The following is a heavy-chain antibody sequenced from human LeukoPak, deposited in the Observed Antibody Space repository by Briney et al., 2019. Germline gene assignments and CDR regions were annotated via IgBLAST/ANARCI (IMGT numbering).Heavy chain of an antibody. Sequence: SETLSLTCTVSGGSISSGSYYWRWIRQPAGKGLEWIGRIYTSGSTNYNPSLKSRVTISVDTSKSQFSLKLSSVTAADTAVYYCARDREGGSGRYYYYYMDVWGKGTTVTVSS. V-gene: IGHV4-61*02. CDR2: IYTSGST. J-gene: IGHJ6*03. D-gene: IGHD3-10*01. CDR3: ARDREGGSGRYYYYYMDV. CDR1: GGSISSGSYY.